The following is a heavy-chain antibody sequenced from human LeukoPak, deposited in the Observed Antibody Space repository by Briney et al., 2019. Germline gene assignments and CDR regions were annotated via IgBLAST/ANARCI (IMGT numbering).Heavy chain of an antibody. V-gene: IGHV4-30-2*01. CDR2: IYHSGST. CDR1: GGSISSGGYY. CDR3: ARAPLLGYFQH. D-gene: IGHD1-26*01. Sequence: PSETLSLTCTVSGGSISSGGYYWSWIRQPPGKGLEWIGYIYHSGSTYYNPSLKSRVTISVDRSKNQFSLKLSSVTAADTAVYYCARAPLLGYFQHWGQGTLVTASS. J-gene: IGHJ1*01.